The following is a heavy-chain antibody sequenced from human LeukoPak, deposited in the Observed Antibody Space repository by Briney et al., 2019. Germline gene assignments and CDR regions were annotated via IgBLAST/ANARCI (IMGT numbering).Heavy chain of an antibody. D-gene: IGHD3-22*01. J-gene: IGHJ4*02. V-gene: IGHV1-2*04. Sequence: GASVKVSCKASGYTFTGYYMHWVRQAPGQGLEWMGWINPNSGGTNYAQKFQGWVTMTRDTSISTAYMELSRLRSDDTAVYYCARDSRYYYYYDSSGYYDYWGQGTLVTVSS. CDR2: INPNSGGT. CDR3: ARDSRYYYYYDSSGYYDY. CDR1: GYTFTGYY.